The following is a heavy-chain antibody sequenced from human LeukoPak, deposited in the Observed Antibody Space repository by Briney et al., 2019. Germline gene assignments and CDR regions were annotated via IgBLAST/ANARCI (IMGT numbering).Heavy chain of an antibody. V-gene: IGHV4-34*01. J-gene: IGHJ4*02. CDR3: ARAGYSYGFDY. D-gene: IGHD5-18*01. Sequence: SETLSLTCAVYGGSFSGYYWGWIRQPPGKGLEWIGEINHSGSTNYNPSLKSRVTMTVDTSKNQFSLKLSSVTAADTAVYYCARAGYSYGFDYWGQGTLVTVSS. CDR2: INHSGST. CDR1: GGSFSGYY.